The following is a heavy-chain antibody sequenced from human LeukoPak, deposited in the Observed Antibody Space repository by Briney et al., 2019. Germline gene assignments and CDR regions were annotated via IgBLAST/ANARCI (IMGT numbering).Heavy chain of an antibody. CDR3: ARAIAGGYFDP. CDR1: GGSISSYY. Sequence: SETLSLICTVSGGSISSYYWSWLRQPPGKGLEWMGYIYYSGSTNYNPSLKSRVTISVDTSKTQFSLKLSSVTAADSAVYYCARAIAGGYFDPCGQGTLVTVSS. V-gene: IGHV4-59*01. D-gene: IGHD6-13*01. CDR2: IYYSGST. J-gene: IGHJ4*02.